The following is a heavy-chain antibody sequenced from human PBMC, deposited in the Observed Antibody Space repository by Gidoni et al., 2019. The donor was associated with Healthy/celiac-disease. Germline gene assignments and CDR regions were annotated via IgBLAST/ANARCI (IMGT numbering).Heavy chain of an antibody. CDR3: ASNDGSGSYYNFDY. V-gene: IGHV1-18*01. J-gene: IGHJ4*02. Sequence: QVQRVQSGAEVKKPGDSVKVSCKASGDTVTSYGISWVRQAPGQGLEWMGWISAYNGNTNYAQKLQGRVTMTTDTSTSTAYMELRSLRSDDTAVYYCASNDGSGSYYNFDYWGQGTLVTVSS. D-gene: IGHD3-10*01. CDR1: GDTVTSYG. CDR2: ISAYNGNT.